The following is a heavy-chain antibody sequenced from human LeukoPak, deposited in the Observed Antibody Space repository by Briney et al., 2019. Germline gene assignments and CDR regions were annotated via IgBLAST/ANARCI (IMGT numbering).Heavy chain of an antibody. Sequence: GGSLRLSCAAFGFTFSSYSMNWVRQAPGKGLEWVSYISSSSGTIYYADSVKGRFTISRDNAKNSLYLQMNSLRDEDTAVYYCARGHGGGDCFFPVDYWGQGTLVTVSS. CDR2: ISSSSGTI. V-gene: IGHV3-48*02. CDR3: ARGHGGGDCFFPVDY. CDR1: GFTFSSYS. J-gene: IGHJ4*02. D-gene: IGHD2-21*02.